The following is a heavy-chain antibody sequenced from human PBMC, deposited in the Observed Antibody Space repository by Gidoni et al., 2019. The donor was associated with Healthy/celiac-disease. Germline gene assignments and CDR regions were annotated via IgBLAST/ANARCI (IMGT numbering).Heavy chain of an antibody. CDR2: IYYSGST. Sequence: QVQLQESGPGLVKPSQTLSLTCTVSGGSISSGDYYWSWIRQPPGKGLEWIGYIYYSGSTYYNPSLKSRVTISVDTSKNQFSLKLSSVTAADTAVYYCARDVVVVVAATPVWYFDLWGRGTLVTVSS. CDR1: GGSISSGDYY. CDR3: ARDVVVVVAATPVWYFDL. V-gene: IGHV4-30-4*01. J-gene: IGHJ2*01. D-gene: IGHD2-15*01.